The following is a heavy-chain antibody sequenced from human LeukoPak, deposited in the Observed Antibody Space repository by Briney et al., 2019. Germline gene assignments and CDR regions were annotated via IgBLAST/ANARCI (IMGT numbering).Heavy chain of an antibody. J-gene: IGHJ4*02. Sequence: GGSLRLSCAASGFTFSSYAMHWVRQAPGKGLEWVSYISSSGSTIYYADSVKGRFTISRDNAKNTLYLQMNSLRAEDTAVYYCARDLGSTFDYWGQGTLVTVSS. V-gene: IGHV3-48*04. CDR3: ARDLGSTFDY. CDR2: ISSSGSTI. D-gene: IGHD2-2*01. CDR1: GFTFSSYA.